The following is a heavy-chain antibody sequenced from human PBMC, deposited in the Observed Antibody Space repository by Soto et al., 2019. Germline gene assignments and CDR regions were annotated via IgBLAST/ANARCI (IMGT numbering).Heavy chain of an antibody. CDR2: MNPNSGNT. CDR3: ARDPPVRRSWNDREAFDI. Sequence: ASVKVSCKASGYTFTSYDINWVRQATGQGLEWMGWMNPNSGNTGYAQKFQGRVTMTRNTSISTAYMELRSLRSDDTAVYYCARDPPVRRSWNDREAFDIWGQGTMVTVSS. J-gene: IGHJ3*02. D-gene: IGHD1-1*01. CDR1: GYTFTSYD. V-gene: IGHV1-8*01.